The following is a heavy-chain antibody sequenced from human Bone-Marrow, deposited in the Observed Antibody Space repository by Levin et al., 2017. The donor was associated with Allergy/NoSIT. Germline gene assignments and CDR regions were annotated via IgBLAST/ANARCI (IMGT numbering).Heavy chain of an antibody. V-gene: IGHV3-23*01. Sequence: QPGGSLRLSCAASGFTFRNFAMSWVRQAPGKGLEWLATVSGTGGSTYDSDSVRDRFTIFRANSKNILYLQMNSLRAEDTAVYFCAKDLQQWVTPGFGASDFWGQGTMVTVSS. CDR3: AKDLQQWVTPGFGASDF. CDR1: GFTFRNFA. CDR2: VSGTGGST. D-gene: IGHD6-19*01. J-gene: IGHJ3*01.